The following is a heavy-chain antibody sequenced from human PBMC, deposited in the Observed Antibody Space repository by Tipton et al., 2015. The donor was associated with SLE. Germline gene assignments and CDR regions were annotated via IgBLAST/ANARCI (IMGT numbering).Heavy chain of an antibody. CDR2: INHSGST. D-gene: IGHD5-12*01. J-gene: IGHJ4*02. Sequence: TLSLTCAVYGGSFSGYYWSWIRQPPGKGLEWIGEINHSGSTNYKPSLKSRVTISVDTSKNQFSLKLSSVTAADTAVYYCARGGIGGYDSFDYWGQGTLVTVSS. CDR1: GGSFSGYY. V-gene: IGHV4-34*01. CDR3: ARGGIGGYDSFDY.